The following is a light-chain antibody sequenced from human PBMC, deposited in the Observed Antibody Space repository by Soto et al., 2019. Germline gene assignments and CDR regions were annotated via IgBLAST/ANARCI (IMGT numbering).Light chain of an antibody. Sequence: DIQMTQSPSFLSASVGDRVTISCRASQSINTYLNWYQHKPGKAPKLLIYGTSDLQSGVPSRFSGGRSGTDFTLTISSLQPEDFATYYCHQSFSTLLFTFGQGTRLEF. V-gene: IGKV1-39*01. CDR3: HQSFSTLLFT. CDR1: QSINTY. CDR2: GTS. J-gene: IGKJ5*01.